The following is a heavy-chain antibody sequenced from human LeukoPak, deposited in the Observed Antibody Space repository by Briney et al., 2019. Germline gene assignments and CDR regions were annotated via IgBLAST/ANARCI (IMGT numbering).Heavy chain of an antibody. V-gene: IGHV3-30*18. CDR2: ISYDGSNK. Sequence: GGSLRLSCAASGFTFSSYGMHWVRQAPGKGLEWVAVISYDGSNKYYAGSVKGRFTISRDNSKNTLYLQMNSLRAEDTAVYYCAKGYYDSSGYYDYWGQGTLVTVSS. J-gene: IGHJ4*02. CDR3: AKGYYDSSGYYDY. D-gene: IGHD3-22*01. CDR1: GFTFSSYG.